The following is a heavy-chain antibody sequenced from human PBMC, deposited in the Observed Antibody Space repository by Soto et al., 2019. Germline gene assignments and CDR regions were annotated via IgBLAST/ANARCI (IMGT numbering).Heavy chain of an antibody. D-gene: IGHD5-18*01. CDR3: AHKLDTVDWFGP. Sequence: QITLKESSPTLVKSTQTLTQTCSFSGFSLRNGGVGVGWIRQPPGKALEWVALIYWNDDKRYSPFLKNRLTLIKDTFKDQVVLTMTNVDPVHTATYYCAHKLDTVDWFGPWGQGILVTVSS. CDR2: IYWNDDK. CDR1: GFSLRNGGVG. J-gene: IGHJ5*02. V-gene: IGHV2-5*01.